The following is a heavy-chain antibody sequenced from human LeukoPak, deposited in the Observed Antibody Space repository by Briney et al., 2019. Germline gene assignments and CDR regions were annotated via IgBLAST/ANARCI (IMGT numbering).Heavy chain of an antibody. CDR3: AREGSGYYLPNWFDP. V-gene: IGHV3-74*01. D-gene: IGHD3-3*01. CDR2: INRDGSST. CDR1: GFTFSSYW. Sequence: GGSLRLSCAASGFTFSSYWMHWVRQAPGKGLGWVSRINRDGSSTSYADSVKGRFTIYRDNAKHTLYLQMNSLRAEDKAVYYCAREGSGYYLPNWFDPWGQGTLVTVSS. J-gene: IGHJ5*02.